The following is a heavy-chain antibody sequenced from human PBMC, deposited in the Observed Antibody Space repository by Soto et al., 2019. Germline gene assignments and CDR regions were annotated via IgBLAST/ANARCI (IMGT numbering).Heavy chain of an antibody. CDR3: ARDGAPIGIDAFDI. Sequence: PGGSLRLSCAASGFTFSSYSMNWVRQAPGKGLEWVSSISSSSSYTYYADSVKGRFTISRDNAKNSLYLQMNSLRAEDTAVYYCARDGAPIGIDAFDIWGQGTMVTVSS. J-gene: IGHJ3*02. V-gene: IGHV3-21*01. CDR1: GFTFSSYS. CDR2: ISSSSSYT. D-gene: IGHD1-26*01.